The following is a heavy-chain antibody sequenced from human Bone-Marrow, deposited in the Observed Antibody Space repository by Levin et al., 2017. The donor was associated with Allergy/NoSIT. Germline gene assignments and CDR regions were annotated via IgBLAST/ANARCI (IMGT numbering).Heavy chain of an antibody. Sequence: KPGGSLRLSCAASGFTFSNAWMSWVRQAPGKGLEWVGRIKSKTDGGTTDYAAPVKGRFTISRDDSKNTLYLQMNSLKTEDTAVYYCTTGLWFGELLYFDYWGQGTLVTVSS. CDR2: IKSKTDGGTT. J-gene: IGHJ4*02. D-gene: IGHD3-10*01. CDR1: GFTFSNAW. V-gene: IGHV3-15*01. CDR3: TTGLWFGELLYFDY.